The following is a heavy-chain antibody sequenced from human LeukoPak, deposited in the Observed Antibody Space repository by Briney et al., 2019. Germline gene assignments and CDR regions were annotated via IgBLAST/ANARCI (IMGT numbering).Heavy chain of an antibody. V-gene: IGHV3-7*03. Sequence: HPGGSLRLSCVDSGFTFGNDWMTWVRQAPGKGLEWVANIKQDGSEKYYVDSVKGRFTISRDNAKNSLYLQMNSLRAEDTAVYYCARDQGHSGYDPLDYWGQGALVTVSS. CDR1: GFTFGNDW. D-gene: IGHD5-12*01. CDR2: IKQDGSEK. CDR3: ARDQGHSGYDPLDY. J-gene: IGHJ4*02.